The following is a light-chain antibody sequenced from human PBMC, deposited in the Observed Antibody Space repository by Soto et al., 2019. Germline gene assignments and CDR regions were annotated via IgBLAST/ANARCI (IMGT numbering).Light chain of an antibody. Sequence: QSVLTQPASVSGSPGQSITTSGTGTSSDVGSYNLVSWYQQHPGKAPKLIIYEDSKRPSGVSNRFSGSKSGNTASLTISGLQAEDEADYYWCSYAGSGTYVFGTGTKVTVL. V-gene: IGLV2-23*01. CDR2: EDS. CDR3: CSYAGSGTYV. CDR1: SSDVGSYNL. J-gene: IGLJ1*01.